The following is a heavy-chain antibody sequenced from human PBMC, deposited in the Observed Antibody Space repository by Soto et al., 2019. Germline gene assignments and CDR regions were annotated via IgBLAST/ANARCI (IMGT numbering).Heavy chain of an antibody. CDR2: INAGNGNA. D-gene: IGHD3-22*01. V-gene: IGHV1-3*01. CDR1: GYTFTSYA. CDR3: ARKDIPFPYYYDSSGYRPEYFQH. J-gene: IGHJ1*01. Sequence: ASVKVSCKASGYTFTSYAMHWVRQAPGQRLEWMGWINAGNGNAKYSQKFQGRVTITRDTSASTAYMELSSLRSEDTAVYYCARKDIPFPYYYDSSGYRPEYFQHWGQGTLVTVSS.